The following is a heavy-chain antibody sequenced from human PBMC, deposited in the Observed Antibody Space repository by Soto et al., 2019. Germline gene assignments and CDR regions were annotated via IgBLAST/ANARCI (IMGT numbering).Heavy chain of an antibody. D-gene: IGHD3-10*01. V-gene: IGHV3-23*01. CDR2: ISSSGEST. Sequence: AGGSLRLSCATSGFIFTTYAMNWVRQAPGKGLEWVSAISSSGESTFYAESVRGRFTISRDNSLNTLYLQMRSLRPEDTAVYYCAHPRGFGVFDAVDLWGQGTMVTVSS. J-gene: IGHJ3*01. CDR1: GFIFTTYA. CDR3: AHPRGFGVFDAVDL.